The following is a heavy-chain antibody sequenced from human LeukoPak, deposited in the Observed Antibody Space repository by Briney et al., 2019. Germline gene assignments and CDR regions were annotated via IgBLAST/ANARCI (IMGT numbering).Heavy chain of an antibody. D-gene: IGHD2-15*01. J-gene: IGHJ3*02. V-gene: IGHV1-18*01. CDR3: AREAYCSGGSCYPGALDT. Sequence: ASVKVSCKASGFTFTSYGISWVQQAPGQGLEWMGWSSAHNGDTNYAQNIQGRVTMTTDTSTTTAYMEPRSLRSDDTAVYYCAREAYCSGGSCYPGALDTWGQGTMVTVSS. CDR1: GFTFTSYG. CDR2: SSAHNGDT.